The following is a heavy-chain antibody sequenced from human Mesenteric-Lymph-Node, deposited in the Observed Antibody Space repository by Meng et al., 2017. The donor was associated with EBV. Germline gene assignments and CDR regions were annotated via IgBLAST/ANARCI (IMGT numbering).Heavy chain of an antibody. CDR2: INHTGTT. CDR1: GGSLSSGGYS. J-gene: IGHJ4*02. V-gene: IGHV4-30-2*01. D-gene: IGHD3-9*01. Sequence: HLQPQESGSRLGKPSQTLSLTCAVFGGSLSSGGYSWNWIRQTPGRGLEWIGYINHTGTTYYNPSLKSRVTMSVDRSTNQFSLWLKSVTAADTAIYYCARAGAYYDVLTGFDYWGQGTLVTVSS. CDR3: ARAGAYYDVLTGFDY.